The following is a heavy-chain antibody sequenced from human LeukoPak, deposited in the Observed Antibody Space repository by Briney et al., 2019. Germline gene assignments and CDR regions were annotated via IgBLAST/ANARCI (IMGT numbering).Heavy chain of an antibody. CDR1: GGSISSSSYY. V-gene: IGHV4-39*07. J-gene: IGHJ4*02. Sequence: SETLSLTCTVSGGSISSSSYYWGWIRQPPGKGLEWIGSVYYTGASYYNPSLKSRVTISIDTSKKHFSLKLTSVTAADTAVYYCARGAPPQNWGQGTLATVSS. CDR2: VYYTGAS. CDR3: ARGAPPQN.